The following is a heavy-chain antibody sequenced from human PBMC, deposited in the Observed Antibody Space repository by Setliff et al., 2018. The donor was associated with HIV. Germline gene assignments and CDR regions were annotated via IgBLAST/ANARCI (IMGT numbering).Heavy chain of an antibody. D-gene: IGHD4-17*01. CDR1: GFTLNNYN. V-gene: IGHV3-48*01. Sequence: GGSLRLSCAASGFTLNNYNMTWVRQAPGKGLEWVSYISSYIGTTSYADSVKGRFTISRDNSKNMLYLQMNSLRTEDTGVYYCTKPTTVVTSYYFDSWGQGTQVTVSS. J-gene: IGHJ4*02. CDR2: ISSYIGTT. CDR3: TKPTTVVTSYYFDS.